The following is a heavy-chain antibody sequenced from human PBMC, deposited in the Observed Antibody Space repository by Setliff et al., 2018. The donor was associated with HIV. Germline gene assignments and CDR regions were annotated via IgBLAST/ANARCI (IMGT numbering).Heavy chain of an antibody. CDR2: INHSGST. V-gene: IGHV4-34*01. Sequence: SETLSLTCAVYGGSFSGYYWSWIRQPPGKGLEWIGEINHSGSTNYNPSLKSRVTISVNTSKNQLSLKLSSVTAADTAVYYCARVWRRYYDSSGYYRGNWFDPWGQGTLVTVSS. CDR3: ARVWRRYYDSSGYYRGNWFDP. J-gene: IGHJ5*02. D-gene: IGHD3-22*01. CDR1: GGSFSGYY.